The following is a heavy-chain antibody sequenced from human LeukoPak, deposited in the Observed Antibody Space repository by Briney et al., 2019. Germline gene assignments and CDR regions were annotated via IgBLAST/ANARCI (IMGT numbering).Heavy chain of an antibody. CDR2: INTAGST. J-gene: IGHJ3*01. D-gene: IGHD2-21*01. V-gene: IGHV3-74*01. CDR3: ASFRDTDN. CDR1: GLTLSNVW. Sequence: AGRSLSLSGEVSGLTLSNVWMHWVRQAPGQGLVWVSRINTAGSTVYAEPVKGRFTISRENAKNMVYLQMNSLRAEDTAVYYCASFRDTDNWGRGTMVTVSS.